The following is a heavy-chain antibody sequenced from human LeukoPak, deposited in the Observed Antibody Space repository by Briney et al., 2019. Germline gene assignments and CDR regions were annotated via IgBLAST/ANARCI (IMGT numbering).Heavy chain of an antibody. CDR2: ISASGGST. V-gene: IGHV3-23*01. J-gene: IGHJ6*02. CDR1: GFTFSSYA. Sequence: PGGSLRLSCAASGFTFSSYAMNWVRQAPGKGLEWVSAISASGGSTYYADSVKGGFTISRDNSKNTLYLQMNSLLAEDTAVYYCAKEHYGDYVLPSIDVWGQGTPVTVSS. D-gene: IGHD4-17*01. CDR3: AKEHYGDYVLPSIDV.